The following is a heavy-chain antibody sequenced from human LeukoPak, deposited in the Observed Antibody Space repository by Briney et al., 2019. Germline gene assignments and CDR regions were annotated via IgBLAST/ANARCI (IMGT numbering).Heavy chain of an antibody. CDR3: ARDVSSTPNWEFDY. J-gene: IGHJ4*02. CDR2: INANSGVT. D-gene: IGHD1-26*01. V-gene: IGHV1-2*06. Sequence: ASVKVSCKTSGYTSADCFIHWVRQAPGQGLEWMGRINANSGVTEYQQKFQGRVTMTRDTSVSTAYVEVNWLISDDTAIYYCARDVSSTPNWEFDYWGQGTLVTVSS. CDR1: GYTSADCF.